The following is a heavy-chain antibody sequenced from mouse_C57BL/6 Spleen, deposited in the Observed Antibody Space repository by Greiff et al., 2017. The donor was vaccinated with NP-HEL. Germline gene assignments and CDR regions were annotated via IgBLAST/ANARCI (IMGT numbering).Heavy chain of an antibody. CDR2: ISSGGSYT. J-gene: IGHJ3*01. V-gene: IGHV5-6*01. D-gene: IGHD2-4*01. CDR3: ARGGLGDYDD. Sequence: EVKLMESGGDLVKPGGSLKLSCAASGFTFSSYGMSWVRQTPDTRLEWVATISSGGSYTYYPDSVKGRFTISRDNAKNTLYLQMSSLKSEDTAMYYCARGGLGDYDDWGQGTLVTVSA. CDR1: GFTFSSYG.